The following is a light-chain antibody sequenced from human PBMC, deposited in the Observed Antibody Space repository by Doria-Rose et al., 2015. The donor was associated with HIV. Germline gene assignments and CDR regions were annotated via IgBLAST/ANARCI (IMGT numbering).Light chain of an antibody. Sequence: TQSPGTLSLSPGERATLSCRASQRVKSSYLAWYQQKPGQAPRLLIYDASTRATGIPDRFSGSGSGTDFTLTISRLEPEDVAVYYCRQYGTSWTFGQGTKVEI. V-gene: IGKV3-20*01. CDR1: QRVKSSY. CDR2: DAS. J-gene: IGKJ1*01. CDR3: RQYGTSWT.